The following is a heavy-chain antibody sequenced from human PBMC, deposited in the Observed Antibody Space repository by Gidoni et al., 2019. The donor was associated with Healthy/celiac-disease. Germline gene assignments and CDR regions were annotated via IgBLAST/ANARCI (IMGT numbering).Heavy chain of an antibody. D-gene: IGHD3-22*01. J-gene: IGHJ4*02. CDR2: ISYDGSNK. Sequence: QVQLVESGGGVVQPGRSLRLSCAASGFTFSSYAMHWVRQAPGKGLEWVAVISYDGSNKYYADSVKGRFTISRDNSKNTLYLQMNSLRAEDTAVYYCARDPAYYYDSSGYYHFDYWGQGTLVTVSS. CDR3: ARDPAYYYDSSGYYHFDY. V-gene: IGHV3-30*01. CDR1: GFTFSSYA.